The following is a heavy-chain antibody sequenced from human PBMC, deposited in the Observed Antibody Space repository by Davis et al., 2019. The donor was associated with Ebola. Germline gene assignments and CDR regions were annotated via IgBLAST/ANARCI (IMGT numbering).Heavy chain of an antibody. CDR1: GYTFTGYY. Sequence: SCKASGYTFTGYYMHWVRPAPGKGLEWVALISHDGVSKFYADSVKGRFTISRDNSKNTLYLQMNSLRPEDTAVYYCAKETRGEPRRGISMDVWGQGTTVTVSS. V-gene: IGHV3-30*18. J-gene: IGHJ6*02. CDR2: ISHDGVSK. CDR3: AKETRGEPRRGISMDV. D-gene: IGHD3-16*01.